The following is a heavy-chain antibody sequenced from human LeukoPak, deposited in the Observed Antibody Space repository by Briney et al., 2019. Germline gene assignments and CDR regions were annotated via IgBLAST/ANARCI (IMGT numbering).Heavy chain of an antibody. D-gene: IGHD3-22*01. V-gene: IGHV1-8*01. CDR1: GYTFTSYD. CDR2: MNPNSGNT. J-gene: IGHJ4*02. Sequence: ASVKVSCKASGYTFTSYDINWVRQATGQGLEWMGWMNPNSGNTGYAQKFQGRVTMTRNTSISTAYMELSSLRSEDTAVYYCASPPGSGYSFDYWGQGTLVTVSS. CDR3: ASPPGSGYSFDY.